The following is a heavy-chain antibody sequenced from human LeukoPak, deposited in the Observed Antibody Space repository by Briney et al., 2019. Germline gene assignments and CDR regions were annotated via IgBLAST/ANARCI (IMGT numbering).Heavy chain of an antibody. D-gene: IGHD2-2*01. Sequence: SETLSLTCTVSGGSISSHYWSWIRQPAGKGLEWIGRIYTSGSTNYNPSLKSRVTMSVDTSKNQLSLKLSPVTAADTAVYYCARDPALYWFDPWGQGTLVTVSS. J-gene: IGHJ5*02. V-gene: IGHV4-4*07. CDR3: ARDPALYWFDP. CDR2: IYTSGST. CDR1: GGSISSHY.